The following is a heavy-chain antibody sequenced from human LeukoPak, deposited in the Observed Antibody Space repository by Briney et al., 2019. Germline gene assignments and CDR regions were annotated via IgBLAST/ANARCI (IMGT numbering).Heavy chain of an antibody. CDR1: GFIFSNHA. Sequence: GGSLRLSCAASGFIFSNHAMHWVRQAPGKGLEWVSGISWNSGSIAYVGSVKGRFTISRDNAKNTLYLEMNSLRPEDTALYYCAKDKGIVGAYNCFDYWGQGTLVTVSS. CDR3: AKDKGIVGAYNCFDY. D-gene: IGHD1-26*01. V-gene: IGHV3-9*01. CDR2: ISWNSGSI. J-gene: IGHJ4*02.